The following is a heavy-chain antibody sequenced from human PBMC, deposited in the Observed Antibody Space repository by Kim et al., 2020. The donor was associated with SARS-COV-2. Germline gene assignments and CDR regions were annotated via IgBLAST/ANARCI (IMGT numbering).Heavy chain of an antibody. CDR3: ASNAAAGEYWYFDL. CDR2: IIPIFGTA. J-gene: IGHJ2*01. Sequence: SVKVSCKASGGTFSSYAISWVRQAPGQGLEWMGGIIPIFGTANYAQKFQGRVTITADESTSTAYMELSSLRSEDTAVYYCASNAAAGEYWYFDLWGRGTLVTVSS. V-gene: IGHV1-69*13. CDR1: GGTFSSYA. D-gene: IGHD6-13*01.